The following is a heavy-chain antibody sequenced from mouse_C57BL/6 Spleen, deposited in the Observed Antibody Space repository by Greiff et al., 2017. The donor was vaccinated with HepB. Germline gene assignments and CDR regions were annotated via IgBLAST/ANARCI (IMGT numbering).Heavy chain of an antibody. D-gene: IGHD1-1*01. J-gene: IGHJ2*01. CDR2: ISGGGGNT. CDR3: ARHGGYGRGFDY. Sequence: EVKVVESGGGLVKPGGSLKLSCAASGFTFSSYTMSWVRQTPEKRLEWVATISGGGGNTYYPDSVKGRFTISRDNAKNTLYLQMSSLRSEDTALYYCARHGGYGRGFDYWGQGTTLTVSS. V-gene: IGHV5-9*01. CDR1: GFTFSSYT.